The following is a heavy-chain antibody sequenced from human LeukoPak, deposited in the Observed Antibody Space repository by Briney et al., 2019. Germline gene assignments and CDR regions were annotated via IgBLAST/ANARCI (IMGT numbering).Heavy chain of an antibody. CDR2: MNPNSGNT. CDR3: ARGRQWPGFGFDP. D-gene: IGHD6-19*01. Sequence: GASVKVSCKASGYTLTSYDINWVRQATGQGLEWMGWMNPNSGNTGYAQKFQGRVTITRNTSISTAYMELSSLRSEDTAVYYCARGRQWPGFGFDPWGQGTLVTVSS. V-gene: IGHV1-8*03. CDR1: GYTLTSYD. J-gene: IGHJ5*02.